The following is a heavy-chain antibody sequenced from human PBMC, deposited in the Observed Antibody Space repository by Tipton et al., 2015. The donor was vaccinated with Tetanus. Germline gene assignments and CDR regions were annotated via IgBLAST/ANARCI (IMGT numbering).Heavy chain of an antibody. CDR3: ARVDDSVWGSPFDP. CDR1: GGSIRSDDYY. CDR2: IFHTGGA. J-gene: IGHJ5*02. V-gene: IGHV4-31*03. D-gene: IGHD3-16*01. Sequence: LRLSCNVSGGSIRSDDYYWTWIRQHPGKGLDWIGYIFHTGGADYNPSLKSRATISIDTSKNQFSLKLSSVTAADTAVYYCARVDDSVWGSPFDPWGQGVLVTVSS.